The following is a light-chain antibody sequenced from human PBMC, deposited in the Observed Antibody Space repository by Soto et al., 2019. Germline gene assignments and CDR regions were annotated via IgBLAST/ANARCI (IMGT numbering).Light chain of an antibody. CDR3: QQYASSPIT. Sequence: EIVLTQSPGTLSLSPGERATLSCGASQSVSSSYLAWYRQKPGLAPTLLIYDASSRAAGIPDRFSGSGPETDFTLIISRVETEDFAVYDCQQYASSPITFGQGTRLEIK. J-gene: IGKJ5*01. V-gene: IGKV3D-20*01. CDR2: DAS. CDR1: QSVSSSY.